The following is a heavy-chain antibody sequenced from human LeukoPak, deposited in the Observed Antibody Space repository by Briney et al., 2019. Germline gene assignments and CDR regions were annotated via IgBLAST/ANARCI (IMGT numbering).Heavy chain of an antibody. V-gene: IGHV1-18*01. D-gene: IGHD3-3*01. Sequence: ASVKVSCKASGYTFTSYGISWVRQAPGQGLEWMGWISAYNGNTNYAQKLQGRVTMTTDTSTSTAYMELRSLRSDDTAVYYCARVSYYDFWSGYVYPFSYYYMDVWGKGTTVTVSS. CDR2: ISAYNGNT. CDR3: ARVSYYDFWSGYVYPFSYYYMDV. J-gene: IGHJ6*03. CDR1: GYTFTSYG.